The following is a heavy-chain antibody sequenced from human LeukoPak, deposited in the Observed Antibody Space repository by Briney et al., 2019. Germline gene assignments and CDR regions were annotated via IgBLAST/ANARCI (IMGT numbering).Heavy chain of an antibody. V-gene: IGHV3-7*03. D-gene: IGHD3-16*01. CDR2: INHNGNVN. Sequence: GGSLRLSCAASGFTFSSYWMNWARQGPGKGLEWVASINHNGNVNYYVDSVKGRFTISRDNAKNSLYLQMSNLRAEDTAVYFCARGGGLDVWGQGATVTVSS. CDR1: GFTFSSYW. CDR3: ARGGGLDV. J-gene: IGHJ6*02.